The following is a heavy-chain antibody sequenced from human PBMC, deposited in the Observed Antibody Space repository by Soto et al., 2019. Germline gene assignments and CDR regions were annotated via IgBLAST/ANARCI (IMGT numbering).Heavy chain of an antibody. CDR3: AREGTIAAAGSLFDY. V-gene: IGHV4-59*01. Sequence: ASETLSLTCTVSGGSISSYYWSWIRQPPGKGLEWIGYIYYSGSTNYNPSLKSRVTISVDTAKNQFSLKLSSVTAADTAVYYCAREGTIAAAGSLFDYWGQGTLVTVSS. D-gene: IGHD6-13*01. CDR2: IYYSGST. J-gene: IGHJ4*02. CDR1: GGSISSYY.